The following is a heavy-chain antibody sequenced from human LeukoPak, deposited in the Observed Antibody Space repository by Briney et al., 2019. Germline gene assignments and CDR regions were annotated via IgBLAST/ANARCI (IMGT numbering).Heavy chain of an antibody. V-gene: IGHV1-8*01. J-gene: IGHJ4*02. CDR1: GYTFTSYD. CDR3: ARAPFWYDSSGY. D-gene: IGHD3-22*01. Sequence: ASVKVSCKASGYTFTSYDINWVRQATGQGLEWVGWMNPNSGNTGYAQKFQGRVTMTRNTSISTAYMELSSLRSEDTAVYYCARAPFWYDSSGYWGQGTLATVSS. CDR2: MNPNSGNT.